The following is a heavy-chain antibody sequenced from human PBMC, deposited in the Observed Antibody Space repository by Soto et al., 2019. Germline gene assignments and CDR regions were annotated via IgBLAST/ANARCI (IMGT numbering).Heavy chain of an antibody. D-gene: IGHD4-17*01. CDR2: IYYSGST. V-gene: IGHV4-31*03. CDR1: GGSISSSSYY. CDR3: ARSDGDYGGYYAFDI. Sequence: SETLSLTCTVSGGSISSSSYYWGWIRQPPGKGLEWIGYIYYSGSTYYNPSLKSRVTISVDTSKNQFSLKLSSVTAADTAVYYCARSDGDYGGYYAFDIWGQGTMVTVSS. J-gene: IGHJ3*02.